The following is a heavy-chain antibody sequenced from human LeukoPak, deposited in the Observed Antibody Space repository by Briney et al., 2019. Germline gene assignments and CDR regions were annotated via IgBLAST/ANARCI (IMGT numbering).Heavy chain of an antibody. V-gene: IGHV1-18*01. J-gene: IGHJ4*02. Sequence: ASVKVSCKASGYTFTSFGISWVRQAPGQGLEWMGWISTFKGNTNYAQHVQDRVTMTTDTSTSTAHMELRSLRSDDTAVYFCARDRQYYYDRSGYYYPLDYWGLGTLVTVSS. D-gene: IGHD3-22*01. CDR1: GYTFTSFG. CDR3: ARDRQYYYDRSGYYYPLDY. CDR2: ISTFKGNT.